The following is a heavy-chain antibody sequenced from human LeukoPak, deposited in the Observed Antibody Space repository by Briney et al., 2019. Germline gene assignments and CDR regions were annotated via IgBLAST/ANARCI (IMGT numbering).Heavy chain of an antibody. J-gene: IGHJ4*02. Sequence: GGSLRLSCAASGFTFLTYAMSWVRQAPGKGLQWVSVIRDSGASTYYADSVKGRFTISRDNSKNTLYLQMNSLRAEDTAVYYCANRVGWPGPPPDYWGQGNLVTVSS. CDR3: ANRVGWPGPPPDY. CDR2: IRDSGAST. CDR1: GFTFLTYA. V-gene: IGHV3-23*01. D-gene: IGHD2-15*01.